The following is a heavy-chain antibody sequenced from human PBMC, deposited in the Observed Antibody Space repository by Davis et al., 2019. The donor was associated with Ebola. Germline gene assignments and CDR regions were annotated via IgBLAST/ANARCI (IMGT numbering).Heavy chain of an antibody. J-gene: IGHJ6*02. CDR1: GFTFSSYA. CDR3: AKDFLREGYYYYYGMDV. D-gene: IGHD4-17*01. V-gene: IGHV3-30*18. CDR2: ISYDGSNK. Sequence: GSLRLSCAASGFTFSSYAMHWVRQAPGKGLEWVAVISYDGSNKYYADSVKGRFTISRDNSKNTLYLQMNSLRAEDTAVYYCAKDFLREGYYYYYGMDVWGQGTTVTVSS.